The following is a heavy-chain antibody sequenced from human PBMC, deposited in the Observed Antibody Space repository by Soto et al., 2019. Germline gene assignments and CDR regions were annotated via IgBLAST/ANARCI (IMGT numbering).Heavy chain of an antibody. CDR1: GGSISSSSYY. D-gene: IGHD3-3*01. CDR3: ARQGRVTIFGVVRNWFDP. Sequence: PSETLSLTCTVSGGSISSSSYYWGWIRQPPGKGLEWIGSIYYSGSTYYNPSLKSRVAISVDTSKNQFSLKLSSVTAADTAVYYCARQGRVTIFGVVRNWFDPWGQGTLVTVS. CDR2: IYYSGST. J-gene: IGHJ5*02. V-gene: IGHV4-39*01.